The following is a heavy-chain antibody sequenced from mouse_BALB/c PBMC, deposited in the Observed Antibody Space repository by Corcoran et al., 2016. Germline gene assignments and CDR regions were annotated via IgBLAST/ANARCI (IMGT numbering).Heavy chain of an antibody. D-gene: IGHD1-1*01. CDR1: GFPITSGYY. CDR3: AGDYYGYWYFDV. Sequence: QMQLQESGPGLVKPSQSLFLACSITGFPITSGYYWIWIRQSPGKPLEWMGYITHSGETFYNPSLQSPISITRETSKNQFLLQLNSVTTEDTAMYYCAGDYYGYWYFDVWGAGTTVTVSS. CDR2: ITHSGET. J-gene: IGHJ1*01. V-gene: IGHV12-3*02.